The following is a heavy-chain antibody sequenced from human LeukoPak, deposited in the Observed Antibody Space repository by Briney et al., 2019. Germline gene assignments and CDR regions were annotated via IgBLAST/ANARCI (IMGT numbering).Heavy chain of an antibody. Sequence: PSETLSLTCSVSGGSIDSYSWSWIRQPAGKGLEWIGRMFISGSANHNPSLKSRVTLSVDTSKNQFSLKLSSMTAADTAVYYCARERGSVESQFYFDYWGRGALVTVSS. D-gene: IGHD2-21*01. CDR3: ARERGSVESQFYFDY. J-gene: IGHJ4*02. CDR1: GGSIDSYS. CDR2: MFISGSA. V-gene: IGHV4-4*07.